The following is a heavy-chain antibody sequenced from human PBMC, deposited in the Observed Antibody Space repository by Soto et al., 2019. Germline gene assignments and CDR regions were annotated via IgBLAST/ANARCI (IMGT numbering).Heavy chain of an antibody. J-gene: IGHJ4*02. V-gene: IGHV3-30*18. CDR1: GFTFSIYG. CDR3: AKANPGSLRYFDWLLSPFDY. D-gene: IGHD3-9*01. Sequence: GGSLRLSCAASGFTFSIYGMHWVRQAPGKGLEWVAVISYDGSNKYYADPVKGRFTISRDNSKNTLYLQMNSLRAEDTAVYYCAKANPGSLRYFDWLLSPFDYWGQGTLVTVSS. CDR2: ISYDGSNK.